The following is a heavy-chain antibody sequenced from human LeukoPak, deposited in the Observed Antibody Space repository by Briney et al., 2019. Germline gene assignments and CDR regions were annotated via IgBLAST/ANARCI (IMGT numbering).Heavy chain of an antibody. J-gene: IGHJ5*02. V-gene: IGHV4-39*07. Sequence: SETLSLTCTVSGGSISSSSYYWGWIRQPPGKGLEWIGSIYYSGSTYYNPHLKSRVTISVDTSKNQFSLKLSSVAAADTAVYYCARAPSALNWFDPWGQGALVTVSS. CDR2: IYYSGST. CDR3: ARAPSALNWFDP. D-gene: IGHD2-2*01. CDR1: GGSISSSSYY.